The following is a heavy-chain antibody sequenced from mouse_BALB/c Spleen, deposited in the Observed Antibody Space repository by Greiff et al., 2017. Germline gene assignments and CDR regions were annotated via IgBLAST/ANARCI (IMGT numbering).Heavy chain of an antibody. Sequence: VQGVESGPGLVAPSQSLSITCTVSGFSLTSYGVHWVRQPPGKGLEWLGVIWAGGSTNYNSALMSRLSISKDNSKSQVFLKMNSLQTDDTAMYYCASNGYDGRFAYWGQGTLVTVSA. CDR1: GFSLTSYG. CDR2: IWAGGST. J-gene: IGHJ3*01. CDR3: ASNGYDGRFAY. D-gene: IGHD2-2*01. V-gene: IGHV2-9*02.